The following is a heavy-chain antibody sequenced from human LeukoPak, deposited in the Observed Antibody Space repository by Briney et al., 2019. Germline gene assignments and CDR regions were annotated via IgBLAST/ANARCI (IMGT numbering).Heavy chain of an antibody. CDR2: IKGDGSEK. D-gene: IGHD3-10*01. CDR3: AREGSLFQY. Sequence: QPGESLTLSCAASGFTLSDYWMSWIRQAPGKGPEWVANIKGDGSEKNYVDSVKGRFTISRDNAKNSLYLQMNSLRAEDTAIYYCAREGSLFQYWGQGTLVTVSS. J-gene: IGHJ4*02. V-gene: IGHV3-7*01. CDR1: GFTLSDYW.